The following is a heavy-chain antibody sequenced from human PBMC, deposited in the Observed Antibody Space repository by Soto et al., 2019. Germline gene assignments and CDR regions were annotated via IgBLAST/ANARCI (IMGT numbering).Heavy chain of an antibody. J-gene: IGHJ4*02. CDR1: GGSISSYY. CDR3: ARVGYYDILTGYYTIFDY. Sequence: SKTLALTCTVHGGSISSYYWSWIRQTPGKGLEWIGYIYYSGSTNYNPSLKSRVTISVDTSKNQFSLKLSSVTAADTAVYYCARVGYYDILTGYYTIFDYWGQGTLVTVS. V-gene: IGHV4-59*01. D-gene: IGHD3-9*01. CDR2: IYYSGST.